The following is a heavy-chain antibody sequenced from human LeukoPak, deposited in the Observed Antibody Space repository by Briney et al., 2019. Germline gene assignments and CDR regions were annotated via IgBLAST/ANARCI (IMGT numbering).Heavy chain of an antibody. J-gene: IGHJ4*02. V-gene: IGHV3-7*01. CDR1: GFTFSSYW. CDR3: ARDRPGLRFLEWLPY. Sequence: GGSLRLSCAASGFTFSSYWMSWDRQAPGKGLGWVANIKQDGSEKYYVDSVKGRFTISRDNAKNSLYLQMNSLRAEDTAVYYCARDRPGLRFLEWLPYWGQGTLVTVSS. CDR2: IKQDGSEK. D-gene: IGHD3-3*01.